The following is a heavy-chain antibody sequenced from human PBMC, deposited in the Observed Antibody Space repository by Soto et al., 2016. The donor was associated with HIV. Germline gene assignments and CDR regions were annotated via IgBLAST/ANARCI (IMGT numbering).Heavy chain of an antibody. CDR3: ARDDGRSLIQN. Sequence: EVQLVETGGGLVQPGVPQTLLCTFWVQYQLQLYELGPPGSREGLEWVPSVYVNGRTYYADSVKGRFTVSRDMSKNLIYLQMNSLRTEDTAVYFCARDDGRSLIQNWGRGTLVTVSS. CDR2: VYVNGRT. D-gene: IGHD1-26*01. CDR1: VQYQLQL. V-gene: IGHV3-53*02. J-gene: IGHJ1*01.